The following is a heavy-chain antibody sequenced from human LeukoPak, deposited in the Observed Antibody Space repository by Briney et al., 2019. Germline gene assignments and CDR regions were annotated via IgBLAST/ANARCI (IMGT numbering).Heavy chain of an antibody. J-gene: IGHJ3*02. CDR3: VRAREWIQLRDAFDI. Sequence: PSETLSLTCTVSGGSISSYYWSWIRQPPGKGLEWIGYIYYSGSTNYNPSLKSRVTISVDTSKNQFSLKLSSVTAADTAVYYCVRAREWIQLRDAFDIWGQGTMVTVSS. CDR1: GGSISSYY. CDR2: IYYSGST. V-gene: IGHV4-59*01. D-gene: IGHD5-18*01.